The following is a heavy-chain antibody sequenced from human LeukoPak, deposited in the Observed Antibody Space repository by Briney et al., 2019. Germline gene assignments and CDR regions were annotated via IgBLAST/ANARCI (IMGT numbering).Heavy chain of an antibody. Sequence: GGSLRLSCAASGFTFSSYGMHWVRQAPGKGLEWVAVIWYDGSNKYYADSVKGRFTVSRDNSKNTLGLQMDRLRAEDTAVYYCARMSGSHIDYWGQGTLVTVSS. D-gene: IGHD1-26*01. J-gene: IGHJ4*02. CDR1: GFTFSSYG. V-gene: IGHV3-33*01. CDR2: IWYDGSNK. CDR3: ARMSGSHIDY.